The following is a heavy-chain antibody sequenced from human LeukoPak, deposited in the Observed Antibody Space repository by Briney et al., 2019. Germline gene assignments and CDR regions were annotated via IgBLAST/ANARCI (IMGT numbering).Heavy chain of an antibody. CDR1: GFTFSSYE. CDR3: ARDSKYYDSSGYLRGGLDY. Sequence: GGSLRLSCAASGFTFSSYEMNWVRQAPGKGLEWVSYISSSGSTIYYADSVKGRFTISRDNAKNSLSLQMNSLRAEDTAVYYCARDSKYYDSSGYLRGGLDYWGQGTLVTVSS. CDR2: ISSSGSTI. V-gene: IGHV3-48*03. J-gene: IGHJ4*02. D-gene: IGHD3-22*01.